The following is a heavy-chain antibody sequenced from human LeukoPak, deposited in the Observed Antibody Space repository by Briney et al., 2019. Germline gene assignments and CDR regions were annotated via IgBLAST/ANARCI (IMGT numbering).Heavy chain of an antibody. Sequence: SETLSLTCTVSGGSISSYYWSWIRQPPGKGLEWIGYIYYSGSTNYNPSLKSRVTISVDTSKNQFSLKLSSVTAADTAVYYCARGSLGSYYNGPTGNWFDPWGQGTLVTVSS. CDR1: GGSISSYY. J-gene: IGHJ5*02. CDR2: IYYSGST. V-gene: IGHV4-59*08. D-gene: IGHD3-10*01. CDR3: ARGSLGSYYNGPTGNWFDP.